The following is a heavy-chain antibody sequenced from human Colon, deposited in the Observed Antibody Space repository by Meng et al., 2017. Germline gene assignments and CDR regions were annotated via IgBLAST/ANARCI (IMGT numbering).Heavy chain of an antibody. CDR1: GFTFSNAW. CDR3: TTELRYCSGGSCYSDY. Sequence: GESLKISCAASGFTFSNAWMSWVRQAPGKGLEWGGRIKSKTDGGTTDYAAPVKGRFTISRDDSKNTLYLQMNSLKTEDTAVYYCTTELRYCSGGSCYSDYWGQGTLVTVSS. J-gene: IGHJ4*02. V-gene: IGHV3-15*01. CDR2: IKSKTDGGTT. D-gene: IGHD2-15*01.